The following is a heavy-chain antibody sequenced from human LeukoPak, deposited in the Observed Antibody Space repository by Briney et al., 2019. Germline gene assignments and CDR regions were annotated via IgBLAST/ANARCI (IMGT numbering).Heavy chain of an antibody. V-gene: IGHV4-59*01. Sequence: SETLSLTCTVSGGSISSYYWSWIRQPPGKGLEWIGYIYYSGSTNYNPSLKSRVTISVDTSKNQFSLKLSSVTAADTAVYYCAREYDYDILTGYSTNWGQGTLVTVSS. CDR2: IYYSGST. J-gene: IGHJ4*02. CDR3: AREYDYDILTGYSTN. D-gene: IGHD3-9*01. CDR1: GGSISSYY.